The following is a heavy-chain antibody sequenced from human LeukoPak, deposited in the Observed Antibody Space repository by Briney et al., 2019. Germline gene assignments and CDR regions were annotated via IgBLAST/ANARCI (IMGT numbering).Heavy chain of an antibody. Sequence: GGSLRLSCAASGFTFSSYAISWVRQAPGKGLEWVSAISGSGGSTYYADSVKGRFTISRDNSKNTLYLQMNSLRAEDTAVYYCAKGGARKDSISYFDYWGQGTLVTVSS. CDR2: ISGSGGST. V-gene: IGHV3-23*01. J-gene: IGHJ4*02. CDR1: GFTFSSYA. D-gene: IGHD5-12*01. CDR3: AKGGARKDSISYFDY.